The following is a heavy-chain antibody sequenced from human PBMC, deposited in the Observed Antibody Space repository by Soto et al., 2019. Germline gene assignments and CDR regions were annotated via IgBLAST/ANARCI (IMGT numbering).Heavy chain of an antibody. CDR3: ARAKRYSSGWYEGMDV. D-gene: IGHD6-19*01. Sequence: QVQLVQSGAEVKKPGSSVKVSCKASGGTFSSYTISWVRQAPGQGLEWMGRIIPILGIANYAQKFQGRVTITADKSTSTDYMELSSLRSEDTAVYYCARAKRYSSGWYEGMDVWGQGTTVTVSS. V-gene: IGHV1-69*02. CDR1: GGTFSSYT. CDR2: IIPILGIA. J-gene: IGHJ6*02.